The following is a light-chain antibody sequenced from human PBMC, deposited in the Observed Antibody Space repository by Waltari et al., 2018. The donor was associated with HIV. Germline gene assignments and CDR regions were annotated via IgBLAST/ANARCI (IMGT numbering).Light chain of an antibody. CDR1: SSNIGNNN. CDR2: TNN. Sequence: QYVLPQPPSASGTPGQTGTISSSGGSSNIGNNNVTWYQHFPVTAPKLLIYTNNPRPSGFPDRFSGSNSGTSGSLAISGLQSEDEAEYYCAGWDDSLDGVLFGGGTKLTVL. J-gene: IGLJ2*01. V-gene: IGLV1-44*01. CDR3: AGWDDSLDGVL.